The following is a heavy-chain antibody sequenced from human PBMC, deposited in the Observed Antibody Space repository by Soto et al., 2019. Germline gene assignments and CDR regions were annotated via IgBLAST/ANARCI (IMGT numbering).Heavy chain of an antibody. CDR1: GGSISSSSYY. J-gene: IGHJ6*02. CDR3: ARPGIAAAPEMYYYGMDV. CDR2: IYYSGST. V-gene: IGHV4-39*01. Sequence: QLLESGPGLVKPSETLSLTCTVSGGSISSSSYYWGWIRQPPGKGLEWIGSIYYSGSTYYNPSLKSRVTISVDTSKDQFSLKLSSVTAADTAVYYCARPGIAAAPEMYYYGMDVWGQGTTVTVSS. D-gene: IGHD6-13*01.